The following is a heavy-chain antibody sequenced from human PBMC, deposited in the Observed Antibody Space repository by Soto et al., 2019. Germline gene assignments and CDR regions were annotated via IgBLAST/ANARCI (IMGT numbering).Heavy chain of an antibody. Sequence: QVQLQESGPGLVQPSGTLSLTCAVSGDSITGANWWSWVRQPPGKGLEWIGEIHHSGATNYNPSLKSRVTISVDKSKNQFSLKLNSVTAADTAMFYCATQGFYRMGVWGRGTTVPVSS. V-gene: IGHV4-4*02. CDR1: GDSITGANW. CDR3: ATQGFYRMGV. CDR2: IHHSGAT. J-gene: IGHJ6*02.